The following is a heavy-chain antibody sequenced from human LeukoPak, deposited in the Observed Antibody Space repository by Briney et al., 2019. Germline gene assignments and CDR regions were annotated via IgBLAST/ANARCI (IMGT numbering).Heavy chain of an antibody. V-gene: IGHV4-59*01. J-gene: IGHJ4*02. CDR2: IYYSGST. CDR3: ARVESGYSYGPIDY. CDR1: GGSINFDY. Sequence: PSETLSLTCTVSGGSINFDYWSWFRQPPGKGLEWIGCIYYSGSTNYNPSLKSRVTISVDTSKNQFSLKVRSVTAEDRAVYYCARVESGYSYGPIDYWGQGTLVTVSS. D-gene: IGHD5-18*01.